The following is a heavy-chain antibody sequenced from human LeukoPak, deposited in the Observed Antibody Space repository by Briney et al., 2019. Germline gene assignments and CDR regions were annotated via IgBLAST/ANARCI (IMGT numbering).Heavy chain of an antibody. CDR2: IYYSGST. CDR1: GGPTTSYY. D-gene: IGHD3-22*01. CDR3: ARDTSGYRRGSFDY. Sequence: PSETLSLTCTVSGGPTTSYYWSWIRQLPGKGLEWIGYIYYSGSTNYNPSLKSRVTISVDTSKNQFSLKLSSLTAADTAVYYCARDTSGYRRGSFDYWGQGTLVTVSS. J-gene: IGHJ4*02. V-gene: IGHV4-59*01.